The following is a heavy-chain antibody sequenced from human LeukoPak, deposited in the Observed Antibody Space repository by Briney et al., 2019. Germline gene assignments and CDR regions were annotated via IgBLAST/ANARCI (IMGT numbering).Heavy chain of an antibody. J-gene: IGHJ4*02. CDR3: ARLEGGTMEDY. D-gene: IGHD1-1*01. V-gene: IGHV4-39*07. Sequence: SETLSLTCTVSGGSVSSRGYYWGWIRQPPGKGLEWIGSNDYSGNTYYIPSLKSRVRISIDTSKNQFSLRLTSVTAADTAVYYCARLEGGTMEDYWGQGTLVTVSS. CDR1: GGSVSSRGYY. CDR2: NDYSGNT.